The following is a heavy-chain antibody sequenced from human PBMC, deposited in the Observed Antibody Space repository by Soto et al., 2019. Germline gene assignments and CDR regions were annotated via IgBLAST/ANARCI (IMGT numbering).Heavy chain of an antibody. J-gene: IGHJ4*02. CDR1: GGTFSSYA. Sequence: SVKVSCKASGGTFSSYAISWVRQAPGQGLEWMGGIIPIFGTANYAQKFQGRVTITADESTSTAYMELSSLRSEDTAVYYCARQNRPYYYDSSGYYVFDYWGQGTLVTVSS. CDR3: ARQNRPYYYDSSGYYVFDY. V-gene: IGHV1-69*13. CDR2: IIPIFGTA. D-gene: IGHD3-22*01.